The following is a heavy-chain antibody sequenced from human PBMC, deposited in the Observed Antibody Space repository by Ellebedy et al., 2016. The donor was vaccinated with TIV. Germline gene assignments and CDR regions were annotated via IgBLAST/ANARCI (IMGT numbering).Heavy chain of an antibody. D-gene: IGHD4-17*01. CDR2: IRQDGSDM. CDR3: ATDGSYGDYRSPTHAFEI. Sequence: GGSLRLSCATSGFSFRSYWMSWVRQAPGKGLEWVANIRQDGSDMYYVDSVKGRFTISRDNANNSLYLLRNNLSAEDTGVYYCATDGSYGDYRSPTHAFEIWGQGTLVTVSS. J-gene: IGHJ3*02. CDR1: GFSFRSYW. V-gene: IGHV3-7*01.